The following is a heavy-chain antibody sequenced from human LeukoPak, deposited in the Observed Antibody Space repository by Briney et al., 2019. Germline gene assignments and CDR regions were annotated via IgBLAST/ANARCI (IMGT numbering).Heavy chain of an antibody. CDR1: GGSISSGDYY. D-gene: IGHD3-3*01. CDR2: IYYSGST. Sequence: SETLSLTCTVSGGSISSGDYYWSWIRQPPGKGLEWIGYIYYSGSTCYNPSLKSRVTISVDTSKNQFSLKLSSVTAADTAVYYCARAKIYDFWSGCPHMDVWGKGTTVTVSS. J-gene: IGHJ6*03. CDR3: ARAKIYDFWSGCPHMDV. V-gene: IGHV4-30-4*08.